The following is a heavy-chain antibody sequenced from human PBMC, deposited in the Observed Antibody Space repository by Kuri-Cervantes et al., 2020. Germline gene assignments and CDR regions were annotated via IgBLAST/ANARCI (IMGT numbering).Heavy chain of an antibody. V-gene: IGHV3-7*02. CDR3: ARATYDYGGNSFPDAAFDI. Sequence: GESLKISCAGSGFSFSRYWMSWVRQVPGKGLEWVASIMQDGSEKYYVDSVKGRFSISRDNAQNSLYLQMNSLKADDTGVYYCARATYDYGGNSFPDAAFDIWGQGTMVTVSS. CDR1: GFSFSRYW. CDR2: IMQDGSEK. J-gene: IGHJ3*02. D-gene: IGHD4-23*01.